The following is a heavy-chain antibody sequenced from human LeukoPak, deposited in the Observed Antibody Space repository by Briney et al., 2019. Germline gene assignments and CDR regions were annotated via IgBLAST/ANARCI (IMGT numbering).Heavy chain of an antibody. V-gene: IGHV3-74*01. Sequence: GGSLRLSCAASGYTFSSYWMHWLRQAPGKGLVWVSRIYTDGRSKIYADSVKGRFTNSRDNAKNTLYLQMYSLRAEDTAVYYCATALYGSGSYNKDYMGVWGKGTTVIISS. D-gene: IGHD3-10*01. J-gene: IGHJ6*03. CDR2: IYTDGRSK. CDR3: ATALYGSGSYNKDYMGV. CDR1: GYTFSSYW.